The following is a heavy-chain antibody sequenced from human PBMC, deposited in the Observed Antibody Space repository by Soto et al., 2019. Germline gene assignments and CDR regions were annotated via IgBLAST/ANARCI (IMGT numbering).Heavy chain of an antibody. CDR1: AGSTTPSSFH. CDR2: IYYSGST. CDR3: ARRRLRPEAFDI. Sequence: SQARPVTCTVSAGSTTPSSFHLGRLRLPPRKGLEWFGNIYYSGSTYYNPSLKRRVTISVDTSKNQFSLMLSSVTASDTAVYYCARRRLRPEAFDIWGQGTMVTVSS. J-gene: IGHJ3*02. V-gene: IGHV4-39*01.